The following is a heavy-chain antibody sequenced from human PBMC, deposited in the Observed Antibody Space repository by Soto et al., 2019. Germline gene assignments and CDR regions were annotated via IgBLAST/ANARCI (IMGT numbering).Heavy chain of an antibody. CDR2: IYYSGST. CDR1: GGSISSSSYY. V-gene: IGHV4-39*01. CDR3: ARLVRDIVVVVATDALDI. D-gene: IGHD2-15*01. J-gene: IGHJ3*02. Sequence: ASETLSLTCTVSGGSISSSSYYWGWIRQPPGKGLEWIGSIYYSGSTYYNPSLKSRVTISVDTSKNQFSLKLSSVTAADTAVYYCARLVRDIVVVVATDALDIWGQGTMVTVSS.